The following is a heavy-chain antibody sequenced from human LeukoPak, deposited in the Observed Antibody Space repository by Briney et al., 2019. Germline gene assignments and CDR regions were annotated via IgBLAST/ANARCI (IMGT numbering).Heavy chain of an antibody. CDR2: ISYDGSNK. CDR3: ASGGYTSSWYVVDY. CDR1: GFSLSSYG. V-gene: IGHV3-30*03. J-gene: IGHJ4*02. D-gene: IGHD6-13*01. Sequence: PGGSPRLSCAASGFSLSSYGMHWVRQAPGKGLEWVAVISYDGSNKYYADSVKGRFTISRDNSKNTLYLQMSSLRPEDTAVYYCASGGYTSSWYVVDYWGQGTLVTVSS.